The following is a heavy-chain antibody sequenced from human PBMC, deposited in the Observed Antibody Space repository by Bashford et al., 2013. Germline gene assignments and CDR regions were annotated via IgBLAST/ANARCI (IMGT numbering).Heavy chain of an antibody. J-gene: IGHJ3*01. CDR3: TTDGLLHVHCSNGICYHDGFDF. CDR2: IGNKAYSSTT. Sequence: GSLRLSCAASGFIFSDYYMDWVRQAPGKGLEWVGRIGNKAYSSTTEYAASVKGRFIVSRDDSNHMLYLQMNSLKTEDTAVYYCTTDGLLHVHCSNGICYHDGFDFWGQGTKVTVSS. V-gene: IGHV3-72*01. D-gene: IGHD2-8*01. CDR1: GFIFSDYY.